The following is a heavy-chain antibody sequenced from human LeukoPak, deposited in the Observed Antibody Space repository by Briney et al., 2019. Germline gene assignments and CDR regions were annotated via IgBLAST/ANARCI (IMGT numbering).Heavy chain of an antibody. J-gene: IGHJ4*02. D-gene: IGHD6-6*01. V-gene: IGHV4-34*01. Sequence: SETLSFTCAVYGGSFSNYYWSWIRQPPGKGLVWIGKINDSGSTNYNPSLKSRVTISVDTSKNQFSLRLSSVSAADTAVYYCARAYSKSSPFDYWGQGTQVTVSS. CDR1: GGSFSNYY. CDR2: INDSGST. CDR3: ARAYSKSSPFDY.